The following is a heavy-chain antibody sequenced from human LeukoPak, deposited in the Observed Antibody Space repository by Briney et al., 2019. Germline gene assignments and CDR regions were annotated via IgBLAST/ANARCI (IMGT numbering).Heavy chain of an antibody. D-gene: IGHD5-12*01. Sequence: GGSLRLSCAASGFTFSSYSMNWVRQAPGKGLEWVSYISSSSSTIYYADSVKGRFTISRDNAKNSLYLQMNSLRAEDTAVYYCARGGYDTYYYYHYYMDVWGKGTTVTVSS. J-gene: IGHJ6*03. CDR3: ARGGYDTYYYYHYYMDV. CDR1: GFTFSSYS. V-gene: IGHV3-48*01. CDR2: ISSSSSTI.